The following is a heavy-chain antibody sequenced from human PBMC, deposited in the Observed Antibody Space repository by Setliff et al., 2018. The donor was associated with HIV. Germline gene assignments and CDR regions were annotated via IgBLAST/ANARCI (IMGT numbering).Heavy chain of an antibody. J-gene: IGHJ6*03. D-gene: IGHD1-26*01. Sequence: ASVKVSCKASGYTFTSYGITWVRQAPGQGLEWVGWINAYNGNTNYAQELQGRVTMTTDTSTSTVYMELRSLRSDDTAVYYCAREGYSGSYFNYYYYLDVWGKGTTVTVSS. CDR1: GYTFTSYG. CDR2: INAYNGNT. V-gene: IGHV1-18*01. CDR3: AREGYSGSYFNYYYYLDV.